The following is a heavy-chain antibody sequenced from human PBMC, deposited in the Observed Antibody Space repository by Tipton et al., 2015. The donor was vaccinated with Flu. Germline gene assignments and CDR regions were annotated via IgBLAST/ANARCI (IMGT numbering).Heavy chain of an antibody. Sequence: SLRLSCAASGFTVSSNYMSWVRQAPGKGLEWVSVIYSGGSTYYADSVKGRFTISRDNSKNTLYLQMSSLRAEDTAVYYCAREQGSGKVFVHFDYWGQGTLVTVSS. CDR3: AREQGSGKVFVHFDY. J-gene: IGHJ4*02. D-gene: IGHD3-10*01. CDR2: IYSGGST. CDR1: GFTVSSNY. V-gene: IGHV3-66*01.